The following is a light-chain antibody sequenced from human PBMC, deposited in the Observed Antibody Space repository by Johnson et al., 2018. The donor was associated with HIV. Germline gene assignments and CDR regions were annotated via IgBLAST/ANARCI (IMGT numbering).Light chain of an antibody. CDR3: GTWDSSLSVYV. Sequence: SVLTQPPSVSAAPGQKVTFSCSGSTSNIGNNDVSWYRHLPGTAPKLLIYDNYKRPSGIPDRFSGSKSGTSATLDITGLQTGGEADYYCGTWDSSLSVYVFATGTNVTVL. CDR2: DNY. V-gene: IGLV1-51*01. J-gene: IGLJ1*01. CDR1: TSNIGNND.